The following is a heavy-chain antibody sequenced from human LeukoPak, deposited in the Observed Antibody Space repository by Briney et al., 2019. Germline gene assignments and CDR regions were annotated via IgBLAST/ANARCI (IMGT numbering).Heavy chain of an antibody. CDR2: IVVGSGNT. V-gene: IGHV1-58*02. CDR1: GLTFTSSA. D-gene: IGHD4-23*01. J-gene: IGHJ4*02. CDR3: AALTTVVTPGPTLTFDY. Sequence: ALKVSCKASGLTFTSSAMQWVRQARGQRLEGIGWIVVGSGNTNYAQKFQEIVTITRDMSTSTAYMELSSLRSEDTAVYYCAALTTVVTPGPTLTFDYWGQGTLVTVSS.